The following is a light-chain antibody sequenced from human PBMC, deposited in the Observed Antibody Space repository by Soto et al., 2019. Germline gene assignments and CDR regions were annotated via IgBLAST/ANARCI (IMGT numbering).Light chain of an antibody. V-gene: IGKV1-5*01. CDR3: QQCYIYWT. Sequence: DIQMTQSPSTLSASVGDTVTITCRASQTINNCLAWYQQKPGKAPKLLISDASSLEPGVPCRFSRSGSGTEFTLSINSLQPDDFATYYCQQCYIYWTVGPGTKGDIK. CDR1: QTINNC. CDR2: DAS. J-gene: IGKJ1*01.